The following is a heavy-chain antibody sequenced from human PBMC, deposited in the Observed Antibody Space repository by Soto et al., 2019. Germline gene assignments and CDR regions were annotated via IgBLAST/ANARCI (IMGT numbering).Heavy chain of an antibody. Sequence: VGSLRLSCAASGFTFSSYSMNWVRQAPGKGLEWVSSISSSSSYIYYADSVKGRFTISRDNAKNSLYLQMNSLRAEDTAVYYCARDSGSGYNSIFDYWGQGTLVTVS. CDR3: ARDSGSGYNSIFDY. D-gene: IGHD3-22*01. CDR2: ISSSSSYI. CDR1: GFTFSSYS. J-gene: IGHJ4*02. V-gene: IGHV3-21*01.